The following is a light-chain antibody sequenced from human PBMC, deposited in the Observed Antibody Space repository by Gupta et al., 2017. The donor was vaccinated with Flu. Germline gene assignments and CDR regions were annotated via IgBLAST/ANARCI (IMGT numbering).Light chain of an antibody. CDR3: QQSYSTPWT. Sequence: DIQMTQSPSSLSASVGDRVTITCRASQTIGSYLNWYQHKPGKAPKLLIYAASNLQSGVPSRFSGRGSGTDFTLTINSLQSEDFATYYCQQSYSTPWTFGQGTKVEI. V-gene: IGKV1-39*01. CDR1: QTIGSY. CDR2: AAS. J-gene: IGKJ1*01.